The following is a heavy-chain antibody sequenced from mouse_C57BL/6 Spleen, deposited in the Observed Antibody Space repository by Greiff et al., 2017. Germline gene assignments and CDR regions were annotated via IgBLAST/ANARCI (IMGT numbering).Heavy chain of an antibody. CDR2: ISYDGSN. V-gene: IGHV3-6*01. J-gene: IGHJ3*01. CDR1: GYSITSGYY. CDR3: AIREGGDRAWFAY. Sequence: EVKLMESGPGLVKPSQSLSLTCSVTGYSITSGYYWNWIRQFPGNKLEWMGYISYDGSNNYNPSLKNRISITRDTSKNQCFLKLNSVTTEDTATYCCAIREGGDRAWFAYWGQGTLVTVSA. D-gene: IGHD2-13*01.